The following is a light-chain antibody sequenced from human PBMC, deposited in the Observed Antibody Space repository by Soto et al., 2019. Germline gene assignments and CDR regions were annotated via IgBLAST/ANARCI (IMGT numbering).Light chain of an antibody. CDR1: HDISTF. J-gene: IGKJ5*01. CDR3: QQLYTLPFT. CDR2: EAS. V-gene: IGKV1-9*01. Sequence: TQSPSLLSASIGDRVTITXXXXHDISTFLAWYQQKPGKAPKLLIYEASTLQSGVPSRFSGSGSGTEFTLTISGLLPEDFAAYHCQQLYTLPFTFGQGTRL.